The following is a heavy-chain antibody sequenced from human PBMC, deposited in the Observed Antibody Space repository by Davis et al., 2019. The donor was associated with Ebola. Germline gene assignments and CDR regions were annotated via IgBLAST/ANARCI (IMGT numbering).Heavy chain of an antibody. CDR3: ARDLYYGSGSLDV. Sequence: SVTVSCMASGYTFTSYGISWVRQAPGQGLEWMGGIIPIFGTANYAQKFQGRVTITADESTSTAYMELSSLRSDDTAVYYCARDLYYGSGSLDVWGQGTTVTVSS. D-gene: IGHD3-10*01. CDR1: GYTFTSYG. CDR2: IIPIFGTA. J-gene: IGHJ6*02. V-gene: IGHV1-69*13.